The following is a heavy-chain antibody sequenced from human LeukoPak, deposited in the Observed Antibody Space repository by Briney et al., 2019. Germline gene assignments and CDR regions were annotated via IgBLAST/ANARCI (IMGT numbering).Heavy chain of an antibody. J-gene: IGHJ3*02. CDR3: ARRGVGLSGAAAGREYAFDI. D-gene: IGHD6-13*01. CDR2: IYYSGST. V-gene: IGHV4-30-4*08. Sequence: PSETLSLTCTVSGGSISSGGYYWSWIRQHPGKGLEWIGYIYYSGSTYYNPSLKSRVTISVDTSKNQFSLKLSSVTAADTAVYYCARRGVGLSGAAAGREYAFDIWGQGTMVTVSS. CDR1: GGSISSGGYY.